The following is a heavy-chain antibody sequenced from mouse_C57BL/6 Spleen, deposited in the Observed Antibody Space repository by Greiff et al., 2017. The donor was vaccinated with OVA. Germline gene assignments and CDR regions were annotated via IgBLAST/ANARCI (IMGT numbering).Heavy chain of an antibody. J-gene: IGHJ4*01. CDR2: ISDGGSYT. Sequence: EVQLVESGGGLVKPGGSLKLSCAASGFTFSSYAMSWVRQTPEKRLEWVATISDGGSYTYYPDNVKGRFTISRDNAKNNLYLQMSHLKSEDTAMYYCAREGTIVTTNYYAMDYWGQGTSVTVSS. CDR3: AREGTIVTTNYYAMDY. D-gene: IGHD2-5*01. V-gene: IGHV5-4*01. CDR1: GFTFSSYA.